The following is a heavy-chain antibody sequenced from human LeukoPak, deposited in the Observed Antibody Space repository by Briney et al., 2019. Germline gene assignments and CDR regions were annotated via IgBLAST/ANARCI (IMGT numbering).Heavy chain of an antibody. V-gene: IGHV1-18*01. D-gene: IGHD3/OR15-3a*01. Sequence: GASVKVSCKASGGTFSSYAISWVRQAPGQGLEWMGWISAYNGNTNYAQKLQGRVTMTTDTSTSTAYMELRSLRSDDTAVYYCARRTGYYTPTSNFDYWGQGTLVTVSS. CDR3: ARRTGYYTPTSNFDY. CDR2: ISAYNGNT. CDR1: GGTFSSYA. J-gene: IGHJ4*02.